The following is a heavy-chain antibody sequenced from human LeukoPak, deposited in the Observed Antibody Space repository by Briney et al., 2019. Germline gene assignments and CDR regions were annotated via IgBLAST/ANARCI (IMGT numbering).Heavy chain of an antibody. D-gene: IGHD3-3*01. CDR2: ISGSGGST. Sequence: GGSLRLSCAASGLTFSSYAMSWVRQAPGKGLEWVSAISGSGGSTYYADSVKGRFTISRDNSKNTLYLQMNSLRAEDTAVYYCAKADTRRITIFGVLPRDCFDYWGQGTLVTVSS. CDR3: AKADTRRITIFGVLPRDCFDY. V-gene: IGHV3-23*01. CDR1: GLTFSSYA. J-gene: IGHJ4*02.